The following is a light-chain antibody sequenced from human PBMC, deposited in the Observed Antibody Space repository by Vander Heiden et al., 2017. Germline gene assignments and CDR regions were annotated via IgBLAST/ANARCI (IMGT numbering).Light chain of an antibody. Sequence: VLTQSQATQSLSPRDKATRSCRASQSVSSYLAWYQQKPGQAPRLLIYDASNRATSIPARFSGSGSGTDFTLTISSLEPEDFAVYYCQRRSNWLTFGGGTKVEIK. CDR2: DAS. CDR1: QSVSSY. CDR3: QRRSNWLT. V-gene: IGKV3-11*01. J-gene: IGKJ4*01.